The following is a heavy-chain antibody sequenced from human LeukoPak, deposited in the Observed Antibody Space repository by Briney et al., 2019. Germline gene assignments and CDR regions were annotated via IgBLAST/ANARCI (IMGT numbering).Heavy chain of an antibody. CDR3: ARGLLGYCSGGSCYPRQYYFDY. V-gene: IGHV4-31*11. CDR1: GGSFSGYY. J-gene: IGHJ4*02. D-gene: IGHD2-15*01. Sequence: PSETLSLTCGASGGSFSGYYWSWIRQHPGKGLEWIGYIYYSGSTYYNPSLKSRVTISVDTSKNQFSLKLSSVTAADTAVYYCARGLLGYCSGGSCYPRQYYFDYWGQGTLVTVSS. CDR2: IYYSGST.